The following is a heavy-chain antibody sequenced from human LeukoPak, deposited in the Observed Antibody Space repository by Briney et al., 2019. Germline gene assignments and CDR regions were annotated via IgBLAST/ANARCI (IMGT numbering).Heavy chain of an antibody. CDR2: INPSGGST. D-gene: IGHD2-2*01. CDR3: ARDVSSTSSWWFDP. Sequence: GASVKVSCKASGYTFTSYAMHWVRQAPGQRLEWMGIINPSGGSTSYAQKFQGRVTMTRDMSTRTDYMELSSLRYEDTAVYYCARDVSSTSSWWFDPWGQGTLVIVSS. CDR1: GYTFTSYA. V-gene: IGHV1-46*01. J-gene: IGHJ5*02.